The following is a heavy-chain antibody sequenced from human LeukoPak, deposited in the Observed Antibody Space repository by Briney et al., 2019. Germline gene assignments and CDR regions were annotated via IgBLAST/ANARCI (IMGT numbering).Heavy chain of an antibody. D-gene: IGHD6-19*01. V-gene: IGHV3-23*01. J-gene: IGHJ4*02. Sequence: PGGSLRLSCAASGITFSSYAMSWVRQTPGKGLEWVSSISGSGGSTYYADSVKGRFTISRDNSKNTLYLQMNNLRAEDTALYYCAKIRRDSSGGYGTYFAYWGQGTLVTVSS. CDR1: GITFSSYA. CDR2: ISGSGGST. CDR3: AKIRRDSSGGYGTYFAY.